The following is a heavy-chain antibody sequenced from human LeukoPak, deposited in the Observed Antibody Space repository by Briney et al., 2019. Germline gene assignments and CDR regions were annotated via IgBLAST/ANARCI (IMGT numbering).Heavy chain of an antibody. CDR3: ARDMAVAGKNYYGMDV. CDR2: INPSGGST. Sequence: ASVKVSCKASGYTFTSYYMHWVRQAPGQGLEWMGIINPSGGSTSYAQKFQGRVTMTRDTSTSTVYMELSSLRSEDTAVYYCARDMAVAGKNYYGMDVWGQGTTVTVSS. J-gene: IGHJ6*02. D-gene: IGHD6-19*01. V-gene: IGHV1-46*01. CDR1: GYTFTSYY.